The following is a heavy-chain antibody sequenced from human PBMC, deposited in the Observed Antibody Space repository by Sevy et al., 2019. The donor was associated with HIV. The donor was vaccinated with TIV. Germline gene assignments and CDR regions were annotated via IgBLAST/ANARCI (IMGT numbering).Heavy chain of an antibody. CDR3: ARHGDLVDRAFDF. CDR1: GGSISRSSYD. Sequence: SETLSLTCTVSGGSISRSSYDWGWIRQPPGKGLEWVASLFYSGRTQYNPALSSRVTIYADTSKNQFSLTLSSVTAADTAVYYCARHGDLVDRAFDFWGQGALVTVSS. J-gene: IGHJ4*02. V-gene: IGHV4-39*01. CDR2: LFYSGRT. D-gene: IGHD3-10*01.